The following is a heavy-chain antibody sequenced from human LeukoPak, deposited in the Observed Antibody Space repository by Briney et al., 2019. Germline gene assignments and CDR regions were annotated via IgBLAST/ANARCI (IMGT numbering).Heavy chain of an antibody. CDR3: ARDAHYYYMDV. J-gene: IGHJ6*03. CDR2: IYTSGST. CDR1: GGSISSGSYY. V-gene: IGHV4-61*02. Sequence: SETLSLTCTVSGGSISSGSYYWSWIRQPAGKGLEWIGRIYTSGSTNYNPSLKSRVTVSVDTSKNQFSLKLSSVTAADTAVYYCARDAHYYYMDVWGKGTTVTVSS.